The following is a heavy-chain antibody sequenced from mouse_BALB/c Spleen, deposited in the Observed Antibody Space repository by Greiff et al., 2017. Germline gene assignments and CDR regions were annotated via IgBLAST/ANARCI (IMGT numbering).Heavy chain of an antibody. CDR2: IYPYNGGT. D-gene: IGHD2-10*02. Sequence: EVQLQQSGPELVKPGASVKISCKASGYTFTDYNMHWVKQSHGKSLEWIGYIYPYNGGTGYNQKFKSKATLTVDNSSSTAYMELRSLTSEDSAVYYCARGGYGNYLLYYAMDYWGQGTSVTVSS. CDR1: GYTFTDYN. J-gene: IGHJ4*01. V-gene: IGHV1S29*02. CDR3: ARGGYGNYLLYYAMDY.